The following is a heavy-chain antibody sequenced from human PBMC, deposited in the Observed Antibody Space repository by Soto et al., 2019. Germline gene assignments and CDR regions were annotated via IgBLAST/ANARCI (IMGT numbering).Heavy chain of an antibody. CDR1: GFTFSSYA. D-gene: IGHD1-7*01. J-gene: IGHJ4*02. Sequence: PGGSLRLSCAASGFTFSSYAMTWVRRAPGKGLEWVSAISGSGGTTQYADSVKGRFTTSRDNSKNTQYLQMNSQRAEDTAVYYCAKGLHNWNSAVDYWGQGTLVTVSS. CDR2: ISGSGGTT. CDR3: AKGLHNWNSAVDY. V-gene: IGHV3-23*01.